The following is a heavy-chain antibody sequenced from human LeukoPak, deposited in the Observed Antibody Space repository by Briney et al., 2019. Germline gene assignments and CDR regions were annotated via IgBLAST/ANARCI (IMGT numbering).Heavy chain of an antibody. J-gene: IGHJ4*02. CDR1: GFTFDTYG. D-gene: IGHD2-21*02. CDR2: LSSSSANT. V-gene: IGHV3-23*01. CDR3: AKDGTGCGGDCYSDY. Sequence: PGGSLRLSCAASGFTFDTYGMSWVRQAPGKGLEWVSSLSSSSANTYYADSVKGRFTTSRDNSKNTLYLQMNSLRAEDTAVYYCAKDGTGCGGDCYSDYWGQGTLVTVSS.